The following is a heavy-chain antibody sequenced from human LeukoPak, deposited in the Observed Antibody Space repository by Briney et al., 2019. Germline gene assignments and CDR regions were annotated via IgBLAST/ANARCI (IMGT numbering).Heavy chain of an antibody. D-gene: IGHD2-15*01. V-gene: IGHV3-30*04. CDR2: ISYDGSNK. Sequence: GRSLRLSCAASGFTFSSYAMHWVRQAPGKGLEWVAVISYDGSNKYYADSVKGRFTISRDNSKNTLYLQMNSLRAEDTAVYYCAREGYCSGGSCYPGLLDYWGHGTLVTVSS. CDR3: AREGYCSGGSCYPGLLDY. J-gene: IGHJ4*01. CDR1: GFTFSSYA.